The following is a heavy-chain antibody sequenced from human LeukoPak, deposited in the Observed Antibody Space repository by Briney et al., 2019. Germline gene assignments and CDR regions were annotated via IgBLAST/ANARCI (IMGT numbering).Heavy chain of an antibody. J-gene: IGHJ5*02. D-gene: IGHD3-3*01. V-gene: IGHV1-18*01. CDR1: GYTFTSYG. Sequence: ASVKVSCKASGYTFTSYGISWVRQAPGLGLEWMGWISAYNGNTNYAQKLQGRVTMTTDTSTSTAYMELSSLRSEDTAVYYCATLIIFGVASFDPWGQGTLVTVSS. CDR2: ISAYNGNT. CDR3: ATLIIFGVASFDP.